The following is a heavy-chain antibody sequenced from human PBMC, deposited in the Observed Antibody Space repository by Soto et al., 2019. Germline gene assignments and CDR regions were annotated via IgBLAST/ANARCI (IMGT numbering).Heavy chain of an antibody. D-gene: IGHD2-21*02. J-gene: IGHJ5*02. CDR3: ARAPYCGGDCYLNWFDP. V-gene: IGHV1-18*04. Sequence: GASGRVSCKASGYTFTSYGISWVRQAPGQGLEWMGWISAYNGNTNYAQKLQGRVTMTTDTSTSTAYMELRSLRSDDTAVYYCARAPYCGGDCYLNWFDPWGQGTLVTVSS. CDR2: ISAYNGNT. CDR1: GYTFTSYG.